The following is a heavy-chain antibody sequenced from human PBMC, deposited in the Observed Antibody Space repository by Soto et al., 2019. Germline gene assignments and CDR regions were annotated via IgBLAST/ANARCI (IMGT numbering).Heavy chain of an antibody. CDR3: AKDQVVVVPAAHYYYYYMDV. V-gene: IGHV3-30*18. CDR1: GFTFSSYG. Sequence: QVQLVESGGGVVQPGRSLRLSCAASGFTFSSYGMHWVRQAPGKGLEWVAVISYDGSNKYYADSVKGRFTISRDNSKNTLYLQMNSLRAEDTAVYYCAKDQVVVVPAAHYYYYYMDVWGKGTTVTVSS. CDR2: ISYDGSNK. J-gene: IGHJ6*03. D-gene: IGHD2-2*01.